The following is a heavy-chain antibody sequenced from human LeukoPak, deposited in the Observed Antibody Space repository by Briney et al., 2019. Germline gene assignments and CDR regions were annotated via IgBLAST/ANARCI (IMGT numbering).Heavy chain of an antibody. CDR2: INSDGSDT. Sequence: PGGSLRLSCAVSGFTFSNYWMHWVRQVPGEGPVWVSHINSDGSDTTYADSVKGRFTISRDNAKDTLYLQMNSLRAEDTAVYYCARSGSGYPHYYYMDVWGKGTTVTVSS. J-gene: IGHJ6*03. CDR1: GFTFSNYW. V-gene: IGHV3-74*01. D-gene: IGHD1-26*01. CDR3: ARSGSGYPHYYYMDV.